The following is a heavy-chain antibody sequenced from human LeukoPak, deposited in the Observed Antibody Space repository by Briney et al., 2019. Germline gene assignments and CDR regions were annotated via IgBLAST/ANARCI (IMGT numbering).Heavy chain of an antibody. V-gene: IGHV3-23*01. Sequence: PGGSLRLSCAASGFTFSSYGMSWVRQAPGKGLEWVSAISGSGGSTYNADSVKGRFTISRDNSKNTLYLQMNSLRAEDTAVYYCAKDGYSYGSLRYYYYYMDVWGKGTTVTISS. CDR1: GFTFSSYG. J-gene: IGHJ6*03. CDR3: AKDGYSYGSLRYYYYYMDV. D-gene: IGHD5-18*01. CDR2: ISGSGGST.